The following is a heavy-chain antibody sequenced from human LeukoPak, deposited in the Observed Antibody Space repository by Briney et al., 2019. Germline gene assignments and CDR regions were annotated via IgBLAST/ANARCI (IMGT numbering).Heavy chain of an antibody. V-gene: IGHV3-48*03. CDR2: ITISGHTK. CDR3: ARGDPHADL. CDR1: GFDLSTYE. Sequence: GGSLRLSCAASGFDLSTYEMNWVRQAPGKGLEWIADITISGHTKNYADSVEGRVTISRDNARTSLYLQMNSLRVEDTGVYYCARGDPHADLWGQGTLVTVSS. J-gene: IGHJ5*02.